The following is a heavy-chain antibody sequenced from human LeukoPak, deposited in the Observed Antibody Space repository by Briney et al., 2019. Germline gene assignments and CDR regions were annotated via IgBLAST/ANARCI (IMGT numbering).Heavy chain of an antibody. J-gene: IGHJ6*02. V-gene: IGHV1-69*04. CDR1: GGTFSTYG. CDR3: ARLLKLTDYDHGMDV. D-gene: IGHD3-16*01. Sequence: GSSVKVSCKASGGTFSTYGISWVRQAPGQGLEWMGRIIPTIGIEKYAQKFQGRVMMTADRSTNTAYMELSSLKSEDTAVYYCARLLKLTDYDHGMDVWGQGTTVTVSS. CDR2: IIPTIGIE.